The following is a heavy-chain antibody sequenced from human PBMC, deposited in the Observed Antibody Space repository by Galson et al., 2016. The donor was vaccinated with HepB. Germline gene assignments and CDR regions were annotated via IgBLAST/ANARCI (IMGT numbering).Heavy chain of an antibody. CDR3: AHGAGYFDS. V-gene: IGHV2-5*02. CDR2: IYWDDDK. CDR1: GFSLSTTGVG. J-gene: IGHJ4*02. Sequence: PALVKPTQTLTLTCTFSGFSLSTTGVGMGWIRQPPGKALEWLALIYWDDDKHYTPSLKSRLTITKDTSKNQVVLTLSNVSPVDTATYYCAHGAGYFDSWGQGALVTVSS. D-gene: IGHD6-19*01.